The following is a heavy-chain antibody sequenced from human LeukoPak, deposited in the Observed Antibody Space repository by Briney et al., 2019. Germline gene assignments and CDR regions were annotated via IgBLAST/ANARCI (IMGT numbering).Heavy chain of an antibody. V-gene: IGHV1-18*01. CDR3: ARDRAAAAGTIDY. CDR1: GYTFTSYG. J-gene: IGHJ4*02. Sequence: ASVRVSCKASGYTFTSYGISWVRQAPGQGLEWMGWISAYNANTKNAQKLQGRVTMTTDTSTSTAYMELRSLRFDDTAVYYCARDRAAAAGTIDYWGQGTLVTVSS. D-gene: IGHD6-13*01. CDR2: ISAYNANT.